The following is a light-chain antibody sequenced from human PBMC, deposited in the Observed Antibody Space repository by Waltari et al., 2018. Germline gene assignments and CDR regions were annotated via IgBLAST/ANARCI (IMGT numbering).Light chain of an antibody. CDR1: GHNLGNNF. Sequence: QSVLTQPPSVSAAPGQKVTISCSGTGHNLGNNFVSWYQQLPGTAPKLLIYDNNKRPSGIPDRFSGSKSGTSATLGITGLQTGDEADYYCGTWDTDLSVVFGGGTKLTVL. J-gene: IGLJ2*01. V-gene: IGLV1-51*01. CDR2: DNN. CDR3: GTWDTDLSVV.